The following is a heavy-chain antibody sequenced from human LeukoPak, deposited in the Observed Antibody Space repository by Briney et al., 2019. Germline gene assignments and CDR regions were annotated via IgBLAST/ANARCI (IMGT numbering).Heavy chain of an antibody. J-gene: IGHJ6*04. D-gene: IGHD3-3*02. CDR3: IAHFPYFYGFDA. CDR1: GFTIGTAW. V-gene: IGHV3-15*01. Sequence: GGSLRLSCVSSGFTIGTAWMSWVRQAPGKGLEWLGHIKSEGEGATTDYAAPAKGRFAISRDDSKNMIYLQVSSLKIDDTAIYYCIAHFPYFYGFDAWGKGTTVTVSS. CDR2: IKSEGEGATT.